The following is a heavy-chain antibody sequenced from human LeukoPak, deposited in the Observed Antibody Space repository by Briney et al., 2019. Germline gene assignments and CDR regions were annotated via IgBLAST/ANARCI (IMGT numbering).Heavy chain of an antibody. V-gene: IGHV4-59*08. CDR2: IYYSGST. J-gene: IGHJ6*02. Sequence: SETLSLTCTVSGGSISSYYWSWIRQPPGKGLEWIGYIYYSGSTNYNPSLKSRVTISVDTSKNQFSLKLSSVTDADTAVYYCARHGYCSSTSCYFGYYYYGMDVWGQGTTVTVSS. CDR1: GGSISSYY. D-gene: IGHD2-2*01. CDR3: ARHGYCSSTSCYFGYYYYGMDV.